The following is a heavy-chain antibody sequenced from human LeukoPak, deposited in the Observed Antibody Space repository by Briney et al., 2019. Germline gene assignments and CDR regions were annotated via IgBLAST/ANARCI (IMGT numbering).Heavy chain of an antibody. V-gene: IGHV4-59*01. J-gene: IGHJ3*02. CDR1: GGSFSSYF. Sequence: SETLSLTCTVSGGSFSSYFWSWIRQPPGKGLEWIGYIYSSGSTNYNPSLKSRVSISADTSKNEFSLKLRSVTAADTAVYFCARVDTSLVPDAFDIWGQGSMVTVSS. CDR2: IYSSGST. CDR3: ARVDTSLVPDAFDI. D-gene: IGHD5-18*01.